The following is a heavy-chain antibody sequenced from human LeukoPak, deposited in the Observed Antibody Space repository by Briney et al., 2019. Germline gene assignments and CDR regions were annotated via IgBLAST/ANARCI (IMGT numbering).Heavy chain of an antibody. Sequence: PNSGNTGYAQKFRGRVTMTRNTSISTAYMELSSLRSEDTAVYYCARGLRFLEWFYTHAFDIWGQGTMVTVSS. CDR3: ARGLRFLEWFYTHAFDI. J-gene: IGHJ3*02. D-gene: IGHD3-3*01. CDR2: PNSGNT. V-gene: IGHV1-8*01.